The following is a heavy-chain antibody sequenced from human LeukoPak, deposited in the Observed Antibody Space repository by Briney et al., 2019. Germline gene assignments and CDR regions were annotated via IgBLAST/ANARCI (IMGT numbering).Heavy chain of an antibody. J-gene: IGHJ3*02. D-gene: IGHD2-15*01. CDR1: GFTFSSYA. Sequence: GRSLRLSCAASGFTFSSYAMHWVRQAPGKGLEWVAVISYDGSNKYYADSVKGRFTISRDNSKNTLYLQMNSLRAEDTAVYYCARDPIFIVVVVAAPAEMLFDIWGQGTMVTVSS. V-gene: IGHV3-30-3*01. CDR3: ARDPIFIVVVVAAPAEMLFDI. CDR2: ISYDGSNK.